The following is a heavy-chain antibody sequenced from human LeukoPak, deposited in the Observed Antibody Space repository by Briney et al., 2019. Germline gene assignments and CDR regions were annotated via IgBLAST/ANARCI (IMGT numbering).Heavy chain of an antibody. CDR3: ARGAITRLDY. Sequence: SETLSLTCTVSGGSISSSSYYWGWIRQPPGKGLEWIGSIYHSGSTYYNPSLKSRVTIAVETSKNQFSLKLSSVTAADKAVYYCARGAITRLDYWGQGTLVTVSS. V-gene: IGHV4-39*07. CDR1: GGSISSSSYY. D-gene: IGHD1-20*01. J-gene: IGHJ4*02. CDR2: IYHSGST.